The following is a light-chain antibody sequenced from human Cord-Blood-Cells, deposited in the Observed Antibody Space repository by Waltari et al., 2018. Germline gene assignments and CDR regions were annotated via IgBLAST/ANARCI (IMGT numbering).Light chain of an antibody. CDR3: RQDYNYPWT. J-gene: IGKJ1*01. CDR2: AAS. Sequence: AIQMTQSPSSLSASVGDRVTITCRASHGMRNDLGWYQEKTGKAPKLLIYAASSLQCGFPSRFSGGGSGTDFTLTISSLLPEDFATYYCRQDYNYPWTFGQGTKVEIK. CDR1: HGMRND. V-gene: IGKV1-6*01.